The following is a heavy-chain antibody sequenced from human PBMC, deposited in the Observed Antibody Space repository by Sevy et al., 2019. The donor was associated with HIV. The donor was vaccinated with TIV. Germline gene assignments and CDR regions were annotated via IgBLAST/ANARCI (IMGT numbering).Heavy chain of an antibody. V-gene: IGHV3-30*14. CDR1: GFTFSSYT. CDR3: ARDLALGGRYSWLAW. CDR2: ISYDGSRK. Sequence: GGSLRLSCAASGFTFSSYTMHWVRQAPGKGLEWVAFISYDGSRKYYADSVKGRFTISRDNSKNTLYLQMNNLRAGDRAVFYCARDLALGGRYSWLAWGGEGTRVPVSS. D-gene: IGHD1-26*01. J-gene: IGHJ1*01.